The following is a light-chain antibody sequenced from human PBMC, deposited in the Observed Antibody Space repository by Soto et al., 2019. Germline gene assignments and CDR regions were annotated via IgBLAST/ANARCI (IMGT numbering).Light chain of an antibody. CDR2: WAS. CDR3: QQYYSTPPT. V-gene: IGKV4-1*01. J-gene: IGKJ2*01. Sequence: DIVMTQSPDSLAESLGERATINCKSSQSVLYSSNNQNYLAWYQQKPGQPPKLLIYWASTRESGVPDRFSGSGSGTDFTLTISSLQAEDVAVYYCQQYYSTPPTFGQGTKLEIK. CDR1: QSVLYSSNNQNY.